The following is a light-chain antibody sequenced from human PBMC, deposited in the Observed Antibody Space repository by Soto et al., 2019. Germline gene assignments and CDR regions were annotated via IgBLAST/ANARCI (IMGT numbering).Light chain of an antibody. V-gene: IGKV1-6*01. J-gene: IGKJ1*01. Sequence: AIQMTKSPSSLSASVGDRVTITCRASQGIRTNLGWYQQKPGKDPKILIYAASSLQSGVPSRFSGRESGTEFTLTISRLQPEDFATYYCLQDDSYPWTFGQGTKVDIK. CDR2: AAS. CDR3: LQDDSYPWT. CDR1: QGIRTN.